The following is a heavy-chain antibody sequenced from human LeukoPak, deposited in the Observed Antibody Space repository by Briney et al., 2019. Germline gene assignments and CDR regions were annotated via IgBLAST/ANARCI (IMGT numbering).Heavy chain of an antibody. V-gene: IGHV1-8*01. Sequence: ASVKVSCKASGYTFTSYDINWVRQATGQGLEWMGWMNPNSGNTGYAQKFQGRVTMTRNTSISTAYMELSSLRSEDTAVYYCATFRVWVDCGGDCYTDYWGQGTLLTVSS. CDR1: GYTFTSYD. CDR2: MNPNSGNT. D-gene: IGHD2-21*02. CDR3: ATFRVWVDCGGDCYTDY. J-gene: IGHJ4*02.